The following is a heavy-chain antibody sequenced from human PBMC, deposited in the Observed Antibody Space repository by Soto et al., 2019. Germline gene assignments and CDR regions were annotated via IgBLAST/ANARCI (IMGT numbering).Heavy chain of an antibody. CDR2: IYYSGST. CDR3: ARERGDILTGDYYYYGLDV. Sequence: SETLSLTCTVSGGSISSYYWSWIRQPPGKGLEWIGYIYYSGSTNYNPSLKSRITISIETSKNQFSLKLNSVTAADTAVYFCARERGDILTGDYYYYGLDVWGQGTTVTVSS. J-gene: IGHJ6*02. V-gene: IGHV4-59*01. CDR1: GGSISSYY. D-gene: IGHD7-27*01.